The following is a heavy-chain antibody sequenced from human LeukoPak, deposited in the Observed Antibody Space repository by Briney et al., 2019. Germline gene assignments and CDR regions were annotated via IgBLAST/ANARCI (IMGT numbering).Heavy chain of an antibody. D-gene: IGHD3-22*01. CDR2: IIPIFGTA. CDR1: GGTFSSYA. V-gene: IGHV1-69*06. Sequence: SVKVSCKASGGTFSSYAISWVRQAPGQGLEWMGGIIPIFGTANYAQKFQGRVTITADKSTSTAYMELSSLRSEDTAVYYCARGPYYYDSSGYYYSFDYWGQGTLVTVSS. CDR3: ARGPYYYDSSGYYYSFDY. J-gene: IGHJ4*02.